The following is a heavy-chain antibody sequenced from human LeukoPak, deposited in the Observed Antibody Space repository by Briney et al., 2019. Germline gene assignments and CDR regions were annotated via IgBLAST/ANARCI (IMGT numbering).Heavy chain of an antibody. CDR2: INHSGST. V-gene: IGHV4-34*01. CDR3: ARGRPAIVGATTFDY. D-gene: IGHD1-26*01. J-gene: IGHJ4*02. Sequence: PSETLSLTCAVYGGSFSGYYWSWIRQPPGKGLEWIGEINHSGSTNYNPSLKSRVTISVDTSKNQFSLKLSSVTAADTAVYYCARGRPAIVGATTFDYWGQGTLVTVP. CDR1: GGSFSGYY.